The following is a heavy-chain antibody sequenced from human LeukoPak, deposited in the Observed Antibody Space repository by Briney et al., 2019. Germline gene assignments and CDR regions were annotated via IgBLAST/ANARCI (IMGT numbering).Heavy chain of an antibody. CDR2: IYYSGST. Sequence: SETLSLTCTVAGRSISSYYWSLIRQPPGKGLEWIGYIYYSGSTNYNPSLKSRVTISVDTSKNQFSLKLSSVTAADTAVYYCARSLSSGYDAYYWGQGTLVTVSS. J-gene: IGHJ4*02. V-gene: IGHV4-59*08. CDR3: ARSLSSGYDAYY. D-gene: IGHD5-12*01. CDR1: GRSISSYY.